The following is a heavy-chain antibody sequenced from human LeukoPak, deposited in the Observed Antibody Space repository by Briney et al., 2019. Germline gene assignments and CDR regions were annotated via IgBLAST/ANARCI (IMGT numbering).Heavy chain of an antibody. CDR1: GGSISSSSYY. CDR3: ARASSGWRRDWYFDL. D-gene: IGHD6-19*01. V-gene: IGHV4-39*07. J-gene: IGHJ2*01. Sequence: SETLSLTCTVSGGSISSSSYYWGWIRQPPGKGLEWIGSIYYSGSTYYNPSLKSRVTISVDTSKNQFSLKLSSVTAADTAVYYCARASSGWRRDWYFDLWGRGTLVTVPS. CDR2: IYYSGST.